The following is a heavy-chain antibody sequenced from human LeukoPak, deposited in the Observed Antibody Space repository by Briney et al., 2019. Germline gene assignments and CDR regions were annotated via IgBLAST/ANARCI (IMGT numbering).Heavy chain of an antibody. J-gene: IGHJ6*02. CDR2: INHSGST. V-gene: IGHV4-34*01. CDR1: GGSSSGYY. D-gene: IGHD6-19*01. Sequence: SETLSLTCAVYGGSSSGYYWSWIRQPPGKGLEWIGEINHSGSTNYNPSLKSRVTISVDTSKNQFSLKLSSVTAADTAVYYCARGRSGWYAYYYYYGMDVWGQGTTVTVSS. CDR3: ARGRSGWYAYYYYYGMDV.